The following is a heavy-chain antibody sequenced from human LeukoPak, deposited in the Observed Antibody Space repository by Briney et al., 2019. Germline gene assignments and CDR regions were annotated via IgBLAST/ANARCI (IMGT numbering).Heavy chain of an antibody. D-gene: IGHD6-6*01. CDR1: GGSISSYC. CDR2: IYYSGST. J-gene: IGHJ4*02. CDR3: ARTLSEYSSSSLGY. V-gene: IGHV4-59*01. Sequence: SETVSLTCTVSGGSISSYCWSWIRQPPGKGLEWIGYIYYSGSTNYNPSLKSRVTISVDTSKNQFSLKLSSVTAADTAVYYCARTLSEYSSSSLGYWGQGTLVTVSS.